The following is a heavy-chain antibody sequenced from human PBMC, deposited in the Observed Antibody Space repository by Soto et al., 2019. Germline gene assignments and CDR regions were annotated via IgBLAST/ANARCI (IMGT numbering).Heavy chain of an antibody. CDR2: IYYSGST. D-gene: IGHD6-25*01. J-gene: IGHJ6*02. Sequence: PSETLSLTCTVSGGSLNNYYWSWIRQPPGKGLEWIAYIYYSGSTNYNPSFKSRVIVSVDTSRNQFSLKLSSLTAADTAVYYCARWHSSSGYHGMDVWGQGTTVPVS. V-gene: IGHV4-59*01. CDR3: ARWHSSSGYHGMDV. CDR1: GGSLNNYY.